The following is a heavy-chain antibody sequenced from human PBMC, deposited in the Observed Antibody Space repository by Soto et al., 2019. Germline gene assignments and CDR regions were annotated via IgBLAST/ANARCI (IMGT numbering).Heavy chain of an antibody. CDR2: ISAYNGNT. J-gene: IGHJ4*02. Sequence: GASVKVSCKASGYTFTSYGISWVRQAPGQGLEWMGWISAYNGNTNYAQKLQGRVTMTTDTSTSTAYMELRSLRSDDTAVYYCARVKGDARYSSGWYEADYWGQGTLVTVSS. V-gene: IGHV1-18*01. CDR3: ARVKGDARYSSGWYEADY. D-gene: IGHD6-19*01. CDR1: GYTFTSYG.